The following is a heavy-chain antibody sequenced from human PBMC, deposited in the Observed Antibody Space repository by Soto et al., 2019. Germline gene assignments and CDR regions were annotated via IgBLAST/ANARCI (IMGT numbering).Heavy chain of an antibody. D-gene: IGHD3-16*01. CDR1: GGSISSYY. Sequence: SETLSLTCSVSGGSISSYYWNLIRQPPGKGLEYIGYIFYSGSTNYNPSLKSRVTISVDTSKNQFSLKLSSVTAADTAVYYCARRYGWAFDIWGQGTMVTVSS. J-gene: IGHJ3*02. CDR2: IFYSGST. CDR3: ARRYGWAFDI. V-gene: IGHV4-59*08.